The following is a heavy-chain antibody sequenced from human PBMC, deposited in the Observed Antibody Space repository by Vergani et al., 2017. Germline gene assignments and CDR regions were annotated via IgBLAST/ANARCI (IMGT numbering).Heavy chain of an antibody. V-gene: IGHV1-69-2*01. Sequence: EVQLLQSGAEVKKPGATVKISCKLSAYTFTDNNMHWVQQAPGKGLEWMGLFAPEDGETIYAAKFQGRVTITADTSTDTAYMGLSSLRSEDTAMYYCATGVGYWGQGTLVTVSS. CDR3: ATGVGY. J-gene: IGHJ4*02. CDR2: FAPEDGET. CDR1: AYTFTDNN. D-gene: IGHD3-3*01.